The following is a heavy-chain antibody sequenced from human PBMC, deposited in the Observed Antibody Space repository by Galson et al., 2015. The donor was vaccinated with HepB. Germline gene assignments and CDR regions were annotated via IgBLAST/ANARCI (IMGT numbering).Heavy chain of an antibody. CDR1: GGTFSSYA. CDR3: ARGGSSFGFLYYFDY. D-gene: IGHD6-13*01. Sequence: SVKVSCKASGGTFSSYAISWVRQAPGQGLEWMGGIIPIFGTANYAQKFQGRVTITADESTSTAYMELSSLRSEDTAVYYCARGGSSFGFLYYFDYWGQGTLVTVSS. CDR2: IIPIFGTA. V-gene: IGHV1-69*13. J-gene: IGHJ4*02.